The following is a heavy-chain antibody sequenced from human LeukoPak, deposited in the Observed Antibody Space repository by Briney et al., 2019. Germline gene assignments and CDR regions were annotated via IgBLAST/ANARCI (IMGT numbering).Heavy chain of an antibody. D-gene: IGHD4-17*01. CDR1: GFTFSNAW. CDR3: TTATVPPS. CDR2: IQRKTDGGTT. Sequence: GGSLRLSCAASGFTFSNAWMNWVRQAPGEGLEWVGRIQRKTDGGTTEYAAPVKGRFTISRDDSKNTVYLQMNTLTTEDTAVYYCTTATVPPSWGQGTLVTVSS. J-gene: IGHJ4*02. V-gene: IGHV3-15*01.